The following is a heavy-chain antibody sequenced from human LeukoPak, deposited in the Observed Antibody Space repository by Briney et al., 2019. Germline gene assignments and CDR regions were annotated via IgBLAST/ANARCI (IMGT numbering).Heavy chain of an antibody. CDR3: ARGPNIVVVVAATVNTYYNWFDP. CDR1: GASISSNNYY. J-gene: IGHJ5*02. D-gene: IGHD2-15*01. CDR2: IYDTGIT. Sequence: SETLSLTCTVSGASISSNNYYWSWIRQIPGKGLEWIGYIYDTGITNYNPSLKSRVTISLDTSKKQLSLNLSSVTAADTAVYYCARGPNIVVVVAATVNTYYNWFDPWGQGTLVTVSS. V-gene: IGHV4-61*01.